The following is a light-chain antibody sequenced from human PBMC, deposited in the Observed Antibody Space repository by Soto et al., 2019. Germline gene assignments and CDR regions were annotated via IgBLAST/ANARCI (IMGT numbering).Light chain of an antibody. CDR3: QAWDSSTEDV. V-gene: IGLV3-1*01. Sequence: SYELTQPPSVFVSPGQTASITCSGDKLGDKYACWYQQKPGQSPVLVIYQDSKRPSGIPERFSGSNSGNTATLTISGTQAMDEADYYCQAWDSSTEDVFGTGTKLTVL. CDR2: QDS. J-gene: IGLJ1*01. CDR1: KLGDKY.